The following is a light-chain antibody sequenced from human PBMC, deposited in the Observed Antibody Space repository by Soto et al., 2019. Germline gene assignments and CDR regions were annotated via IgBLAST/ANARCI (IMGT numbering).Light chain of an antibody. CDR1: SSSKW. J-gene: IGKJ2*01. CDR3: QHTTDFT. V-gene: IGKV1-5*01. CDR2: DVS. Sequence: DIQMTQSPSTLPASVGDTVTMTCRSSSKWLAWYQKKPGKAPKLLIYDVSNLERGVPPRCSGSTSGAESTLTITGLQPDDLGTYYCQHTTDFTFGQGTKVDIK.